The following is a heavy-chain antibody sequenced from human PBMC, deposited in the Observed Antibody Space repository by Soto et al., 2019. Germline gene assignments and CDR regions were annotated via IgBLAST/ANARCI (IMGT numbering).Heavy chain of an antibody. Sequence: QVQLVHSGAEVKKPGASVKVSCKASGSTFTSSGIRWVRQAPGQGLAWMGWLSAYNGNTNDAQTFPGRVNMTTDTPTRTVFMELRSVRSNVTAVYYCAMPGVWFGETPQAFDLWGQGTMVTVSS. D-gene: IGHD3-10*01. J-gene: IGHJ3*01. CDR3: AMPGVWFGETPQAFDL. CDR1: GSTFTSSG. CDR2: LSAYNGNT. V-gene: IGHV1-18*04.